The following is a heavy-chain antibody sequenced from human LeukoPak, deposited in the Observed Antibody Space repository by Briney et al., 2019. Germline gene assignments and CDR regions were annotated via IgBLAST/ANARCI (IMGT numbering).Heavy chain of an antibody. D-gene: IGHD1-1*01. CDR3: AKDGYDYYYYYMDV. CDR2: ISGSGGST. CDR1: GFTFSSYA. V-gene: IGHV3-23*01. J-gene: IGHJ6*03. Sequence: PGGSLRLSCAASGFTFSSYAMSWVRQAPGKGLEWVSAISGSGGSTYYADSVKGRFTISRDNSKNTLYLQMNSLRAEDTAVYYCAKDGYDYYYYYMDVWGKGTRSPSP.